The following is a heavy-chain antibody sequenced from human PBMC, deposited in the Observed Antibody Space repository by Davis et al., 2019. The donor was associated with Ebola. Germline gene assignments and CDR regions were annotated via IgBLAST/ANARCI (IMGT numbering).Heavy chain of an antibody. D-gene: IGHD2-21*02. CDR1: GYTFTAYY. CDR2: INPNSGGT. Sequence: ASVKVSCKASGYTFTAYYLHWMRQPTGQGLEWMGRINPNSGGTNYAQKFQGRVTMTRDTSISTAYMVLSRLRSDDTAVYYCASHCGGDCYTSGWGQGTLVTVSS. J-gene: IGHJ4*01. V-gene: IGHV1-2*06. CDR3: ASHCGGDCYTSG.